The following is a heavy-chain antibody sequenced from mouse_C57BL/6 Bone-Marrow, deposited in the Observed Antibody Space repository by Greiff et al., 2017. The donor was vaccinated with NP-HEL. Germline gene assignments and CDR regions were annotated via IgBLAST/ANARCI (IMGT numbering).Heavy chain of an antibody. CDR2: IDPSDSYT. CDR3: ARFYDGKGLGTGNYAMDY. CDR1: GYTFTSYW. Sequence: QVQLQQPGAELVMPGASVKLSCKASGYTFTSYWMHWVKQRPGQGLEWIGEIDPSDSYTNYNQKFKGKSTLTVDKSSSTAYMQLSSLTSEDSAVYYCARFYDGKGLGTGNYAMDYWGQGTSVTVSS. J-gene: IGHJ4*01. V-gene: IGHV1-69*01. D-gene: IGHD2-1*01.